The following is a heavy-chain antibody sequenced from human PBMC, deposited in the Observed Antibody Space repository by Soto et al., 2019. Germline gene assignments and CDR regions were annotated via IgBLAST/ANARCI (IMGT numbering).Heavy chain of an antibody. CDR3: ARVPGGIVVVVAGYYFDY. Sequence: QVQLQQSGPELVKPSQTLSLTCTVSGGSISSGGYYWSWIRQHPGKGLEWIGYIYYSGSTYYNPSLKSRVTISVDTSKNQFSLKLSSVTAADTAVYYCARVPGGIVVVVAGYYFDYWGQGTLVTVSS. CDR1: GGSISSGGYY. CDR2: IYYSGST. J-gene: IGHJ4*02. D-gene: IGHD2-15*01. V-gene: IGHV4-31*03.